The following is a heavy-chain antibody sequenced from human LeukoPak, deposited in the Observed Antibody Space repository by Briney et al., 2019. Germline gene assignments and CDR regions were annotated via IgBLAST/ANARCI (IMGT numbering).Heavy chain of an antibody. Sequence: GASVKVSCKASGYTFTSYGISWVRQAPGQGLEWMGWISAYNGNTNYAQKLQGRVTMTTDTSTSTAYMELRSLRSDDTAVYYCARDPPLYSSSWPFDYWGQGTLVTVSS. CDR1: GYTFTSYG. J-gene: IGHJ4*02. CDR2: ISAYNGNT. V-gene: IGHV1-18*01. CDR3: ARDPPLYSSSWPFDY. D-gene: IGHD6-13*01.